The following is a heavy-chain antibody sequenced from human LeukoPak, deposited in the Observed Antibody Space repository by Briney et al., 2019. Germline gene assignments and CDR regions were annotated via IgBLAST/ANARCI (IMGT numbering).Heavy chain of an antibody. D-gene: IGHD4-11*01. V-gene: IGHV4-34*01. Sequence: PSETLSLTCAVYGGSFSGYYWSWIRQPPGKGLEWIGEINHSGSTNYNPSLKSRVTISVDTSKNQFSLKLSSVTAADTAVYYCAREHSNYGKRTDYWGQGTLVTVSS. CDR1: GGSFSGYY. CDR2: INHSGST. CDR3: AREHSNYGKRTDY. J-gene: IGHJ4*02.